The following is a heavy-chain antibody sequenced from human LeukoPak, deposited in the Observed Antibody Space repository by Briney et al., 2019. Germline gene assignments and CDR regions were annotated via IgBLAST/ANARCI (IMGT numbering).Heavy chain of an antibody. J-gene: IGHJ4*02. CDR1: GYTFTGYY. CDR3: ARSIVVVTAGVDY. V-gene: IGHV1-2*02. CDR2: INPNSGGT. D-gene: IGHD2-21*02. Sequence: ASVTVSCKASGYTFTGYYMHWVRQAPGQGLEWMGWINPNSGGTNYAQKFQGRVTMTRDTSISTAYMELSRLRSDDTAVYYCARSIVVVTAGVDYWGQGTLVTVSS.